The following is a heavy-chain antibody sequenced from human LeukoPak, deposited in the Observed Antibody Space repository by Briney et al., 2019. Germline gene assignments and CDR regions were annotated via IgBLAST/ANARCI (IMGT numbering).Heavy chain of an antibody. D-gene: IGHD6-6*01. CDR3: ASGRGYSSSSRRFDP. CDR1: GGSISSGDYY. CDR2: IYYSGST. V-gene: IGHV4-30-4*08. J-gene: IGHJ5*02. Sequence: SQTLSLTCTVSGGSISSGDYYWSWIRQPPGKGLEWIGYIYYSGSTYYNPYLQSRVTISVVTSTNQSSLKLSSVTAADTAVYYCASGRGYSSSSRRFDPWGQGTLVTVSA.